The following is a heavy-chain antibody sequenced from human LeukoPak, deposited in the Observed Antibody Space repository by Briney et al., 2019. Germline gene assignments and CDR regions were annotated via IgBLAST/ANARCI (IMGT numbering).Heavy chain of an antibody. Sequence: SETLSLTCTVAGGSISSYYWSWIRQPPGKGLEWIGYICYSGSTNYNPSLKSRVTISVDTSKNQFSLKLSSVTAADTAVYYCARHYYDSSGYDLVPYFDYWGQGTLVTVSS. CDR3: ARHYYDSSGYDLVPYFDY. CDR2: ICYSGST. CDR1: GGSISSYY. D-gene: IGHD3-22*01. V-gene: IGHV4-59*08. J-gene: IGHJ4*02.